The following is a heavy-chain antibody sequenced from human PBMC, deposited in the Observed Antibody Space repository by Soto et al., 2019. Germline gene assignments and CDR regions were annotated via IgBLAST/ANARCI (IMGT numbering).Heavy chain of an antibody. V-gene: IGHV3-30*18. CDR2: ISYDGSNK. CDR3: AKDPYGSGSYPSHFDY. CDR1: GFTFSSYG. J-gene: IGHJ4*02. Sequence: GGSLRLSCAASGFTFSSYGMHWVRQAPGKGLEWVAVISYDGSNKYYADSVKGRFTISRDNSKNTLYLQMNSLRAEDTAVYYCAKDPYGSGSYPSHFDYWGQGTLVTVSS. D-gene: IGHD3-10*01.